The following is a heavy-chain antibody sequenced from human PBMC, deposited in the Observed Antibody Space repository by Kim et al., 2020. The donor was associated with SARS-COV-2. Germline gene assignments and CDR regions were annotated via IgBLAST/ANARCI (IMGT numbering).Heavy chain of an antibody. V-gene: IGHV3-48*02. CDR1: GFTFSSYS. J-gene: IGHJ4*02. D-gene: IGHD4-17*01. CDR3: ASLDGGIDYGDYVAQFDY. CDR2: ISSSSSTI. Sequence: GGSLRLSCAASGFTFSSYSMNWVRQAPGKGLEWVSYISSSSSTIYYADSVKGRFTISRDNAKNSLYLQMNSLRDEDTAVYYCASLDGGIDYGDYVAQFDYWGQGTLVTVSS.